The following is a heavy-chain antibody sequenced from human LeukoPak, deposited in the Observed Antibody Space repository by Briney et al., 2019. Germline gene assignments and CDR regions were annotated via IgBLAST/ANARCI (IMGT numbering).Heavy chain of an antibody. CDR2: ISSSSSYI. Sequence: GGSLRLSCAASRFTFSSYSMNWVRQAPGKGLEWVSSISSSSSYIYYADSVKGRFTISRDNAKNSLYLQINSLRAEDTAVYYCARGDCFGEGPDYWGQGTLVTVSP. J-gene: IGHJ4*02. CDR3: ARGDCFGEGPDY. CDR1: RFTFSSYS. V-gene: IGHV3-21*01. D-gene: IGHD3-10*01.